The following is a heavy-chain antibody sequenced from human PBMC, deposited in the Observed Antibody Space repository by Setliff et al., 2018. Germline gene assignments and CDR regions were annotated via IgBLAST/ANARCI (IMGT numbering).Heavy chain of an antibody. Sequence: ASVKVSCKASGYTFIDYGMSWVRQAPGQGLEWMGWISAYNGYIIYAQKLQGRVAMTTDTSTSTAYMEVRSLRSDDTAVYYCARAPGTVVVPASRSAFDIWGQGTMVTVSS. J-gene: IGHJ3*02. CDR1: GYTFIDYG. CDR2: ISAYNGYI. D-gene: IGHD2-2*01. V-gene: IGHV1-18*01. CDR3: ARAPGTVVVPASRSAFDI.